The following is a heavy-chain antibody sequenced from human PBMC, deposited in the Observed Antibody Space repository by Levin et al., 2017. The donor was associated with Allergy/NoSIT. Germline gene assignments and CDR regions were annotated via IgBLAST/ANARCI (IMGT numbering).Heavy chain of an antibody. CDR2: IYTSGST. Sequence: SETLSLTCTVSGGSISSGSYYWSWIRQPAGKGLEWIGRIYTSGSTNYNPSLKSRVTISVDTSKNQFSLKLSSVTAADTAVYYCAREAGLKLTGYCMDVWGKGTTVTVSS. V-gene: IGHV4-61*02. J-gene: IGHJ6*03. D-gene: IGHD3-9*01. CDR3: AREAGLKLTGYCMDV. CDR1: GGSISSGSYY.